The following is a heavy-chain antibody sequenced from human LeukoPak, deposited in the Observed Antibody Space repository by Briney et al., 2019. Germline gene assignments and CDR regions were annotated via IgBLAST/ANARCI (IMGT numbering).Heavy chain of an antibody. J-gene: IGHJ6*03. Sequence: SQTLSLTCTVSGGSISSGSYYWSWIRQPAGKGLEWIGRIYTSGSTNYNPSLKSRVTISVDTSKNQFSLKLSSVTAADTAVYYCAREPVVRGLEGYYYYYYMDVWGKGTTVTISS. V-gene: IGHV4-61*02. CDR2: IYTSGST. CDR3: AREPVVRGLEGYYYYYYMDV. D-gene: IGHD3-10*01. CDR1: GGSISSGSYY.